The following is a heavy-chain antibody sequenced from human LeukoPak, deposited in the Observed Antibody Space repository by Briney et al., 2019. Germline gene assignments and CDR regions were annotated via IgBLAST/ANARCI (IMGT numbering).Heavy chain of an antibody. CDR2: ISSSSSYI. CDR3: ARVTTSSPRTSYMDV. J-gene: IGHJ6*03. V-gene: IGHV3-21*01. Sequence: PGGSLRLSCAASGFTFSSYSMNWVRQAPGKGLEWVSSISSSSSYIYYADSVKGRFTISRDNAKNSLYLQMNSLRAEDTAVYYCARVTTSSPRTSYMDVWGKGTTVTVSS. CDR1: GFTFSSYS. D-gene: IGHD4-17*01.